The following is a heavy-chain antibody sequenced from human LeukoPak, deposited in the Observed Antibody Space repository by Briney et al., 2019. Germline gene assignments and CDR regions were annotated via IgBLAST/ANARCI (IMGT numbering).Heavy chain of an antibody. V-gene: IGHV1-69*05. CDR3: ATRNQLQNYFDY. CDR1: GATFSSYA. Sequence: ASVKVSCKASGATFSSYAISWVRQAPGQGLEWMGGIIPIFGTANYAQKFQGRVTITTDESTSTAYMELSSLRSEDTAVYYCATRNQLQNYFDYWAQGTLVTVSS. CDR2: IIPIFGTA. D-gene: IGHD2-2*01. J-gene: IGHJ4*02.